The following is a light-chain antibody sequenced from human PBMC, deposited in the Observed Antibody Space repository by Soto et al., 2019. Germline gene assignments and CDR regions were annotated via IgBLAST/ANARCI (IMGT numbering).Light chain of an antibody. Sequence: QSALTQPASASGSPGQSVTISCTGTSSDVGGYNYVSWYQQHPGKAPKLMIYDVSNRPSGVSNRFSGSKSGNTASLTISGLGSEYEGVYYCISYTRSSSVVFGGGTQLTVL. CDR3: ISYTRSSSVV. CDR2: DVS. V-gene: IGLV2-14*01. J-gene: IGLJ2*01. CDR1: SSDVGGYNY.